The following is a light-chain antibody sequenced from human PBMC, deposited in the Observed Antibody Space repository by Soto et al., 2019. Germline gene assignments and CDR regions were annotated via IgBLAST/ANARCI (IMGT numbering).Light chain of an antibody. J-gene: IGKJ3*01. V-gene: IGKV3-20*01. CDR2: GAS. CDR3: QQYGSSPFG. Sequence: EIVVTQSPCTLSLSPGERATLSCRASQSVSSIYLAWYQQKPGQAPRLIIYGASSRATGIPDRFSGSGSGTDFTLTISRLEPEDFAVYYCQQYGSSPFGFGPGTKVDIK. CDR1: QSVSSIY.